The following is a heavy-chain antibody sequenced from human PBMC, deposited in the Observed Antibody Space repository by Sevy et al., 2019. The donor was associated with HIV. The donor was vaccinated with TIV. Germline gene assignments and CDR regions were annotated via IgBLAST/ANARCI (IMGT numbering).Heavy chain of an antibody. CDR3: AKVDVVIPVADYGLDV. CDR1: GFTFNNFA. V-gene: IGHV3-23*01. D-gene: IGHD2-2*01. CDR2: ISRSGGTT. J-gene: IGHJ6*02. Sequence: GGSLRLSCAASGFTFNNFAMSWVRQAPGKGLEWVSSISRSGGTTHYADSVKGRFTISRDNFKSTLFLQMNSLRAEDTAVYYCAKVDVVIPVADYGLDVWGQGTTVTVSS.